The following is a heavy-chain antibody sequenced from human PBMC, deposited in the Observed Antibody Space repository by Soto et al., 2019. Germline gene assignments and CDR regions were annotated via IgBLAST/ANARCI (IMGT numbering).Heavy chain of an antibody. V-gene: IGHV4-34*01. CDR2: INHSGST. CDR3: ARLITTVQDY. Sequence: PSETLSLTCSVSGGSVSRGGYYGSWIRQPPGKGLEWIGEINHSGSTHYNPSLKSRVTISVDTSKNQFSLKLSSVTAADTAVYYCARLITTVQDYWGQGTLVTVSS. CDR1: GGSVSRGGYY. D-gene: IGHD4-4*01. J-gene: IGHJ4*02.